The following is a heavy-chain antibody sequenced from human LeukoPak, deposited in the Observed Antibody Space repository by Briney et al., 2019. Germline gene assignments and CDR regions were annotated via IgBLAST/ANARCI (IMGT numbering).Heavy chain of an antibody. V-gene: IGHV5-51*01. CDR3: ARVGRRGDDRFDY. J-gene: IGHJ4*02. D-gene: IGHD2-21*01. CDR2: IYPGDSDT. Sequence: GESLKISCKGSGYSFTNYWIGWVRQMPGKGLEWVGIIYPGDSDTRYSPSFQGLVTISVDESISTAYLQWSSLKASDTAMYYCARVGRRGDDRFDYWGQGTLVTVSS. CDR1: GYSFTNYW.